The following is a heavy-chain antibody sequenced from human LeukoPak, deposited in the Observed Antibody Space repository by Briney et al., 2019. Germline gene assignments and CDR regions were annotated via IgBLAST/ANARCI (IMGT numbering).Heavy chain of an antibody. D-gene: IGHD4-17*01. J-gene: IGHJ4*02. V-gene: IGHV4-61*02. CDR1: GGSISIGNYY. Sequence: SETLSLTCTVSGGSISIGNYYWSWIRQPAGKGLEWIGRIYTSGSSNYNPSLKSRVTMSVDTSKNQFSLKLSSVTAADTAVYYCARDGPRYGSLDHWGQGTLVTVSS. CDR2: IYTSGSS. CDR3: ARDGPRYGSLDH.